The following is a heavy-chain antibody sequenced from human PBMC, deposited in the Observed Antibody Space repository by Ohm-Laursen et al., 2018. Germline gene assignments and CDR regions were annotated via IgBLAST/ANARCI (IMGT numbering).Heavy chain of an antibody. V-gene: IGHV3-23*01. D-gene: IGHD3-10*01. CDR2: TSGSGGFT. CDR1: GFTFSSYA. J-gene: IGHJ5*01. CDR3: AKAGGWSYSYELDS. Sequence: SLRLSCAAPGFTFSSYAMSWVRQAPGKGLEWVSATSGSGGFTYYADSVKGRFTISRDNSKNTLYLQMNSLRAEDTAVYHCAKAGGWSYSYELDSWGQGALVTVSS.